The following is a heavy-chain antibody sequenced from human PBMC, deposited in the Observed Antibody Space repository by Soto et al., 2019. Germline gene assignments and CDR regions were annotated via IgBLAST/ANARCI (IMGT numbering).Heavy chain of an antibody. Sequence: QVQLQESGPGLLKPSQTLSLTRTVSGGSIRSDGYYWSWIRQRPGKGLEWIGYMNYRGITYYNPSLKSRLTISEDTSKNHFSLNLSSVTAADTAVYYCARDGLSGGDAFDIWGQGTVVVVSS. CDR1: GGSIRSDGYY. CDR3: ARDGLSGGDAFDI. J-gene: IGHJ3*02. V-gene: IGHV4-31*03. CDR2: MNYRGIT. D-gene: IGHD3-10*01.